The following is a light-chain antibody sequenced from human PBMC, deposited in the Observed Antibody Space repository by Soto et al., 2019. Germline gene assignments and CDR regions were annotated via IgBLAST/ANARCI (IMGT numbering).Light chain of an antibody. J-gene: IGKJ2*01. Sequence: DIVMTQSPDSLAVSLGERATIDCKSSQSVLSSSNNKNYLIWYQQKPGQPPKLLIYWASTRESGVPDRFSGSGSGTDFTLTISSLQAEDVAVYHCQQHYGVPYTFGQGIKLEIK. CDR2: WAS. CDR3: QQHYGVPYT. V-gene: IGKV4-1*01. CDR1: QSVLSSSNNKNY.